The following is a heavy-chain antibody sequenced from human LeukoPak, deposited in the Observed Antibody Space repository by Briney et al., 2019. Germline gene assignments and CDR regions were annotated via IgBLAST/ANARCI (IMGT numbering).Heavy chain of an antibody. CDR1: GVTFEDYY. D-gene: IGHD6-6*01. V-gene: IGHV3-11*04. CDR3: ARDFEYSSSWTPYYFDY. J-gene: IGHJ4*02. CDR2: ISDTGGDK. Sequence: GGSLRLSCTGSGVTFEDYYLSWIRQAPGKGLEWISYISDTGGDKFYADPVKGRFTISRDNAKNSLYLQMNSLRAEDTAVYYCARDFEYSSSWTPYYFDYWGQGTLVTVSS.